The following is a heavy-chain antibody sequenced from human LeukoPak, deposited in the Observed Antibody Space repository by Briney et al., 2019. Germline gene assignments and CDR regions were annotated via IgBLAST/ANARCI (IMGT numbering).Heavy chain of an antibody. CDR2: IYYSGST. D-gene: IGHD6-13*01. Sequence: SETLSLTCTVSGGSISSYYWSWIRQPPGKGLEWIGYIYYSGSTNYNPSLKSRVTISVDTSNNQFSLKLTSVTAADTAVYYCARDRPGGSSLDYWGQGILVTVSS. V-gene: IGHV4-59*01. J-gene: IGHJ4*02. CDR1: GGSISSYY. CDR3: ARDRPGGSSLDY.